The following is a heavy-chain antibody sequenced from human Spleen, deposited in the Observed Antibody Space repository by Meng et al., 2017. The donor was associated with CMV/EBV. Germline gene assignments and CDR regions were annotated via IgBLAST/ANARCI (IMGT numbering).Heavy chain of an antibody. Sequence: SETLSLTCTVSGGSISSSTYYWGWIRQPPGKALEWIGSIYYSGSTYYNPSLKSRVTISVDTSKNQFSLKLSSVTAADTAVYYCARARKGCSSTSCLLKSSINYYYGMDVWGQGTTVTVSS. D-gene: IGHD2-2*01. V-gene: IGHV4-39*07. CDR3: ARARKGCSSTSCLLKSSINYYYGMDV. J-gene: IGHJ6*02. CDR2: IYYSGST. CDR1: GGSISSSTYY.